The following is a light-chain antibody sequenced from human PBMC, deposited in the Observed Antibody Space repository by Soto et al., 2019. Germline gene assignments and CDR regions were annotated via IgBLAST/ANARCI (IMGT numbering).Light chain of an antibody. Sequence: EIVLTQSPGTLSLSPGEGATLSCRASQSVSSTYLAWYQQKFGQAPRLLIYGASSRATGIPDRFSGSGSGTDFTLTISRLEPEDCAVYYCQQYGSSSWTFGQGTKVEIK. J-gene: IGKJ1*01. CDR2: GAS. CDR1: QSVSSTY. V-gene: IGKV3-20*01. CDR3: QQYGSSSWT.